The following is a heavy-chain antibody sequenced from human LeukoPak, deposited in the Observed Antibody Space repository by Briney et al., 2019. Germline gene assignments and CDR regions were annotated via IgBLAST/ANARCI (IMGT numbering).Heavy chain of an antibody. J-gene: IGHJ6*04. CDR2: ISAYNGNT. CDR1: GYTFTSYG. D-gene: IGHD6-19*01. Sequence: ASVKVSCKASGYTFTSYGISWVRQAPGQGLEWMGWISAYNGNTNYAQKLQGRVTMTTDTSTSTAYMELRSLRSDDTAVYYCARECCGGKRWLAPAFDYYYYGMDVWAKGPRSPSPQ. CDR3: ARECCGGKRWLAPAFDYYYYGMDV. V-gene: IGHV1-18*04.